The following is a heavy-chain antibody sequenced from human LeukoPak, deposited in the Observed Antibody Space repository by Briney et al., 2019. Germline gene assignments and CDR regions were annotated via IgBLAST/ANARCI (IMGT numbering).Heavy chain of an antibody. D-gene: IGHD3-16*01. V-gene: IGHV4-59*01. Sequence: SETLSLTCTVSGGSISSYYWSWIRQPPGKGRGWIGYIYYSGSTNYNPSLKSRVTISVDTSKNQFSLTLSSVTAADTAVYYCARWGRYYDYIWRNSGAFDIWGQGTMVTVSS. CDR3: ARWGRYYDYIWRNSGAFDI. CDR2: IYYSGST. J-gene: IGHJ3*02. CDR1: GGSISSYY.